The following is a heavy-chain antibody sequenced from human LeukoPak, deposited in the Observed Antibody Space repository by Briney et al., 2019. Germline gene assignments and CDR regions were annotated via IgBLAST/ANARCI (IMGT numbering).Heavy chain of an antibody. CDR2: INHSGST. D-gene: IGHD6-6*01. CDR3: ARGLIEYSSSFGDY. V-gene: IGHV4-34*01. J-gene: IGHJ4*02. CDR1: GGSFSGYY. Sequence: SETLSLTCAVYGGSFSGYYWSWIRQPPGKGLEWIGEINHSGSTNYNPSLKSRVTISVDTSKNQFSLKLSSVTAADTAVYYCARGLIEYSSSFGDYWGQGTLVTVSS.